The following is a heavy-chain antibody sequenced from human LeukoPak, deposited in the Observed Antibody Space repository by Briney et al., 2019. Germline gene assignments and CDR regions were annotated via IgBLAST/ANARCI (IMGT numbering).Heavy chain of an antibody. CDR1: GGSISSGSYY. CDR3: ARERYGSGSYYYYYYMDV. CDR2: IYTSETT. Sequence: SQTLSLTCTVSGGSISSGSYYWSWIRQPAGTGLEWIGRIYTSETTNYNPSLKSRVTMSVDTSKNQFSLKLSSVTAADTAVYYCARERYGSGSYYYYYYMDVWGKGTTVTISS. D-gene: IGHD3-10*01. V-gene: IGHV4-61*02. J-gene: IGHJ6*03.